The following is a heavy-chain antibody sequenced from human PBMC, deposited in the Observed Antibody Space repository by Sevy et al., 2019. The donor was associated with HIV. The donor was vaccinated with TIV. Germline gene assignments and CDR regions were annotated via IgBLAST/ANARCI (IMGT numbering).Heavy chain of an antibody. CDR1: VGSIPSLS. D-gene: IGHD1-26*01. V-gene: IGHV4-59*08. CDR3: AGENAWGRGYS. J-gene: IGHJ4*02. CDR2: IYYNGHI. Sequence: SETLSLTAIVSVGSIPSLSWNWIRHPQGKGLGGIGKIYYNGHIISTPPLKSRVPLSLVTSKNQFSLRLSSVTAADTAMYYCAGENAWGRGYSWGQGTLVTVSS.